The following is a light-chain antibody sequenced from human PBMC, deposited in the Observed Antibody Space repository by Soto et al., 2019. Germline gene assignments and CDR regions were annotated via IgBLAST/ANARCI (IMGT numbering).Light chain of an antibody. Sequence: VLTQSPVTLSLSPGEEPTPPSGASRVFRALLAWYQQRPGQAPRLLIYDAYNRATGIPPRFSGSGSGTDFTLTISSLEPEDSAVYYCQQRHMWPITFGQGTRLEIK. V-gene: IGKV3-11*01. CDR3: QQRHMWPIT. CDR2: DAY. J-gene: IGKJ5*01. CDR1: RVFRAL.